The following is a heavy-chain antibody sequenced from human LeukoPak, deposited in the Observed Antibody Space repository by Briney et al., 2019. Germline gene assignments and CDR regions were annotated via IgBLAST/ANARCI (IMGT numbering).Heavy chain of an antibody. CDR2: INPNAGDT. CDR3: ARGEGYRVGAWWYFDY. J-gene: IGHJ4*02. CDR1: GYTFTTYY. Sequence: GASVKVSCKASGYTFTTYYLHWVRQAPGQGLVWMGIINPNAGDTGYARKFLGRVTMTRDTSTSTVYMELSSLRSEDTAVYYCARGEGYRVGAWWYFDYWGQGTLVTVSS. D-gene: IGHD1-26*01. V-gene: IGHV1-46*01.